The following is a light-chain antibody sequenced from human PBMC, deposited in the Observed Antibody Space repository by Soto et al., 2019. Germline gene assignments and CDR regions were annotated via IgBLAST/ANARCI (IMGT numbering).Light chain of an antibody. CDR3: AAWDDGLSGVA. V-gene: IGLV1-44*01. CDR2: SNN. CDR1: SSNIGSNT. Sequence: QSVLTQPPSASGTPGQRVTISCSGSSSNIGSNTVDWYQQLPGAAPKVLMYSNNQRPSGVPDRFFGSKSGTSASLAISGLQSEDEADYYCAAWDDGLSGVAFGGGTKVTVL. J-gene: IGLJ2*01.